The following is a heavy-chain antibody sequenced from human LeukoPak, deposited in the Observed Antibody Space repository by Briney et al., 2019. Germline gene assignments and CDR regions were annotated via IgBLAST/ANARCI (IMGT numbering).Heavy chain of an antibody. J-gene: IGHJ4*02. D-gene: IGHD2-2*01. CDR3: ARGWDCSITSCYAIDY. V-gene: IGHV4-38-2*01. CDR2: IFHSRSA. CDR1: GYSISSGYY. Sequence: SETLSLTCAVSGYSISSGYYWGWIRQPPGKGLEWIGSIFHSRSAYYNPSLKSRVTISIDTSKNQFSLKLSSVAAADTAVYYCARGWDCSITSCYAIDYWGQGTLVTVSS.